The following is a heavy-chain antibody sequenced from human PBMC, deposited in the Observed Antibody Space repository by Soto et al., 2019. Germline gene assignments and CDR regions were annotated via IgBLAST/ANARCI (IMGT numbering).Heavy chain of an antibody. J-gene: IGHJ4*02. Sequence: PGGSLRLSCAASGFTFSSYGMHWVRQAPGKGLEWVAVISYDGSNKYYADSVKGRFTISRDNSKNTLYLQMNSLRAEDTAVYYCAKVSHPYYYDSSGYSSERIEEFDYWGQGT. V-gene: IGHV3-30*18. CDR1: GFTFSSYG. CDR2: ISYDGSNK. D-gene: IGHD3-22*01. CDR3: AKVSHPYYYDSSGYSSERIEEFDY.